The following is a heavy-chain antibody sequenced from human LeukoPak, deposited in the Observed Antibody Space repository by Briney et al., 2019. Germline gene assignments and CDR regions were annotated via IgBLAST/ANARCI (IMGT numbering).Heavy chain of an antibody. Sequence: PVGSLRLSCAASGFTFDDYAMYWVRQAPGKGLEWVSLISGDGGSTYYADSVKGRFTISRDNSKNSLYLQMNSLRTDVTALYYYAIDIYAGDSSGYYYDYWGQATLVTVSS. CDR1: GFTFDDYA. CDR2: ISGDGGST. CDR3: AIDIYAGDSSGYYYDY. V-gene: IGHV3-43*02. D-gene: IGHD3-22*01. J-gene: IGHJ4*02.